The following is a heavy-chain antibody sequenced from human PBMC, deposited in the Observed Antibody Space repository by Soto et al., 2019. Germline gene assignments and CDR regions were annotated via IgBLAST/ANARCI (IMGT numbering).Heavy chain of an antibody. CDR2: ISGSGGGT. V-gene: IGHV3-23*01. D-gene: IGHD1-7*01. CDR1: GFTFSNYA. J-gene: IGHJ5*02. Sequence: GGSLRLSCAASGFTFSNYAMTWVRQAPGKGLEWVSVISGSGGGTYFVDSVKGRFTISRDNSKNTVYLQMNSLRAEDTAVYYCANWNFYNWFDPWGQGTLVTVSS. CDR3: ANWNFYNWFDP.